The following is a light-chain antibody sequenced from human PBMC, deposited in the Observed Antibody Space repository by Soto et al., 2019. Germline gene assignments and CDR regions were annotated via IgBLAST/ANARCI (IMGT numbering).Light chain of an antibody. J-gene: IGLJ2*01. CDR3: GTWDSSLSGVV. Sequence: QSVLTQPPSVSAAPGQKVTLSCSGSNSNIGNNNVSWYQHLPGTAPKLLMYVNNKRPSGIPDRFSGSKSGTSATLGITGLQTGDDADYYCGTWDSSLSGVVFGGGTKLTVL. CDR1: NSNIGNNN. V-gene: IGLV1-51*01. CDR2: VNN.